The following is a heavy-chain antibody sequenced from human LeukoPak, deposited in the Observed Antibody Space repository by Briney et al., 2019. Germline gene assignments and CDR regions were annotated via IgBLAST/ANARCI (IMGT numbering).Heavy chain of an antibody. V-gene: IGHV3-53*01. CDR1: GFTVSSNY. J-gene: IGHJ4*02. D-gene: IGHD2-15*01. CDR2: IYSSGST. CDR3: ARHYCSGGSCYSFFDY. Sequence: GGSLRLSCAASGFTVSSNYMSWVRQAPGKGLEWVSLIYSSGSTYYADSVKGRFTVSRDNSKNTLYLQMNSLRAEDTAVYYCARHYCSGGSCYSFFDYWGQGTLVTVSS.